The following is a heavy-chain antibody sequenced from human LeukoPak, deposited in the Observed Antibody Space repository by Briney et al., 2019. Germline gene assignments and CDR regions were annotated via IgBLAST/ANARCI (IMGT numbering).Heavy chain of an antibody. CDR3: ARDFCSSTRCYRGPFDY. CDR2: IIPIFGTA. CDR1: GGTFSSYA. J-gene: IGHJ4*02. D-gene: IGHD2-2*01. Sequence: SVKVSCKASGGTFSSYAISWLRQAPGQGLEWMGGIIPIFGTANYAQKFQGRVTITADESTSTAYMELSSLRSEETAVYYCARDFCSSTRCYRGPFDYWGQGTLVTVSS. V-gene: IGHV1-69*13.